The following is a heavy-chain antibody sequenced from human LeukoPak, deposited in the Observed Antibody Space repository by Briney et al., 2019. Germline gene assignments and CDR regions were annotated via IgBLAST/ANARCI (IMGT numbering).Heavy chain of an antibody. J-gene: IGHJ5*02. D-gene: IGHD6-13*01. CDR1: GGSFSGYY. CDR3: ARGSSSWYGRHNWFDP. CDR2: INHSGST. V-gene: IGHV4-34*01. Sequence: SETLSLTCAVYGGSFSGYYWSWIRQPPGKGLEWIGEINHSGSTNYNPSLKSRVTISVDTSKNQFSLKLSSVTAAGTAVYYCARGSSSWYGRHNWFDPWGQGTLVTVSS.